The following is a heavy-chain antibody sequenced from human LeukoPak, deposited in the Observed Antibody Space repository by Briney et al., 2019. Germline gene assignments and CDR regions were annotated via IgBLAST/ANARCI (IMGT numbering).Heavy chain of an antibody. CDR3: ARDLWDYDILTGYYPDAFAI. Sequence: SETLSLTCTVSGGSISSYYWSWIRQPAGKGLEWIGRIYTSGSTNYNPSLKSRVTMSVDTSKNQFSLKLSSVTAADTAVYYCARDLWDYDILTGYYPDAFAIWGQGTMVTVSS. V-gene: IGHV4-4*07. D-gene: IGHD3-9*01. J-gene: IGHJ3*02. CDR1: GGSISSYY. CDR2: IYTSGST.